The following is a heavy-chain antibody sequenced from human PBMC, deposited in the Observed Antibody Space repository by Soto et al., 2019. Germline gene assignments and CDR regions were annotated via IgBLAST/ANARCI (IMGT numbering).Heavy chain of an antibody. Sequence: SVKVSCKASGGTFSSDAFSWVRQAPGQGLEWMGGIIPTSGTANYAQKFQGRATITADESTSTAYMELSSLTSEDTAVCFCARGQGYCSGGICYYYYYGMDVWGQGTTVTVSS. CDR2: IIPTSGTA. CDR3: ARGQGYCSGGICYYYYYGMDV. D-gene: IGHD2-15*01. J-gene: IGHJ6*02. V-gene: IGHV1-69*13. CDR1: GGTFSSDA.